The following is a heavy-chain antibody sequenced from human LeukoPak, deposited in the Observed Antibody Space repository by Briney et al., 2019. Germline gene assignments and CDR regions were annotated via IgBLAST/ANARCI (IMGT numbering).Heavy chain of an antibody. Sequence: KTSETLSLTCTVSGGSISSYYWSWIRQPAGEGLEWIGRIYYSGSTNYNPSLKSRVTISVDTSKNQFSLKLSSVTAADTAVYYCARDYGGNSGVGYWGQGTLVTVSS. V-gene: IGHV4-4*07. J-gene: IGHJ4*02. CDR3: ARDYGGNSGVGY. CDR1: GGSISSYY. D-gene: IGHD4-23*01. CDR2: IYYSGST.